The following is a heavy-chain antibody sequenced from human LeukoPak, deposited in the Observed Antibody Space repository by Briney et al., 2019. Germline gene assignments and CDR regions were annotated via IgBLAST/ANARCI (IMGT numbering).Heavy chain of an antibody. CDR2: INPNNGNL. Sequence: ASVKVSCKASGYTFGSDDINWVRQATGQGLEWMGWINPNNGNLGYAQKFQGRVTMTRDMSTSTVYMELSSLRSEDTAVYYCARDMSSVLRFLEWSPRHSLDYWGQGTLVTVSS. J-gene: IGHJ4*02. V-gene: IGHV1-8*02. CDR3: ARDMSSVLRFLEWSPRHSLDY. CDR1: GYTFGSDD. D-gene: IGHD3-3*01.